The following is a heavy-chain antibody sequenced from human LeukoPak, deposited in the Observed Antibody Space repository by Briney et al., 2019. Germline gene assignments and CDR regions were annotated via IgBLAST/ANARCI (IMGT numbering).Heavy chain of an antibody. Sequence: GGSLRLSCAASGFIVSSNEMSWVRQAPGKGLEWVSSISGGSTYYADSRKGRFTISRDNSKNTLHLQMNSLRAEDTAVYYCANPYYYDSSGYYSDYWGQGTLVTVSS. CDR2: ISGGST. D-gene: IGHD3-22*01. CDR1: GFIVSSNE. J-gene: IGHJ4*02. V-gene: IGHV3-38-3*01. CDR3: ANPYYYDSSGYYSDY.